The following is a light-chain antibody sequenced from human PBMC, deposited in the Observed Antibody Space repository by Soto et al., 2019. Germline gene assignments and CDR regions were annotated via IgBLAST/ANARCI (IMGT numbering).Light chain of an antibody. Sequence: QSVLTQPPSASGTPGQRDTISCSGSSSNIGSNYVYWYQQLPGTAPKLLIYRNNQRPSGVPDRFSGSKSGTSASLAISGHRSEDEADYYCAAWDDSLSGSYVFGTGTKVTVL. CDR3: AAWDDSLSGSYV. CDR2: RNN. J-gene: IGLJ1*01. CDR1: SSNIGSNY. V-gene: IGLV1-47*01.